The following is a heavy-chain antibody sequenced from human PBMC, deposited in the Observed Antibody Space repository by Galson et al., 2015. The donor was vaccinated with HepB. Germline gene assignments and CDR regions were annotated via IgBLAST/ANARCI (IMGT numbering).Heavy chain of an antibody. D-gene: IGHD3-9*01. CDR3: ARDVDWALDY. Sequence: SVKVSCKASGYTFNKYGISWVRQAPGQGLEWMGWISTKRGNTKHAQNFQGRVTMTTETSTNTAYMELRSLRSADTAVYYCARDVDWALDYWGQGTLVTDSS. J-gene: IGHJ4*02. V-gene: IGHV1-18*01. CDR2: ISTKRGNT. CDR1: GYTFNKYG.